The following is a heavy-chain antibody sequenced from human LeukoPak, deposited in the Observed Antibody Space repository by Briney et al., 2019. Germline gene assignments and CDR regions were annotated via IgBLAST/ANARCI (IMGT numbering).Heavy chain of an antibody. V-gene: IGHV1-2*02. CDR2: INPNSGGT. CDR3: ARSRITMVRGVISTPLCY. D-gene: IGHD3-10*01. Sequence: ASVKVSCKASGYTFTSYYMHWVRQAPGQGLEWMGWINPNSGGTNYAQKFQGRVTMTRDTSISTAYMELSRLRSDDTAVYYCARSRITMVRGVISTPLCYWGQGTLVTVSS. CDR1: GYTFTSYY. J-gene: IGHJ4*02.